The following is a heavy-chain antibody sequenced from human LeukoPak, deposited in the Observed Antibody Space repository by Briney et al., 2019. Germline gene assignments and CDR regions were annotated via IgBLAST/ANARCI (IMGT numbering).Heavy chain of an antibody. CDR3: ARSVYDFWSGYYGY. CDR1: GGSISSYY. J-gene: IGHJ4*02. D-gene: IGHD3-3*01. Sequence: SETLSLTCTVSGGSISSYYWSWIRQPPGKGLEWIGYIYNSGSTNYNPSLKSRVTMSVDTSKNQFSLRLTSVTAADTAVYYCARSVYDFWSGYYGYWGQGTLVTVSS. V-gene: IGHV4-59*01. CDR2: IYNSGST.